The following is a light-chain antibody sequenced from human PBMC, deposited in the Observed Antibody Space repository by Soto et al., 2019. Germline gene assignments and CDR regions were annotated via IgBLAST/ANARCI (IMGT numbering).Light chain of an antibody. V-gene: IGLV2-14*01. Sequence: QCALTQPASVSGSPGQTITLSCTGTSSDVGGYNYVSWFQQHPDKAPTLVVYEVSHRPSGVSNRFSGSKSGNTASLTLFGLQAEDEADYYCTSYTNSGTLVFGGGTKVTGL. CDR3: TSYTNSGTLV. CDR1: SSDVGGYNY. CDR2: EVS. J-gene: IGLJ3*02.